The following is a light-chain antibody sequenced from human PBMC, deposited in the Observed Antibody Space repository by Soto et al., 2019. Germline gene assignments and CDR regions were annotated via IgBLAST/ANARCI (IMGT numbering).Light chain of an antibody. CDR3: QQYDKWPLT. Sequence: EIVMTQSPATLSVSPGERATLSCRASQSVSSNLAWYQQKPGQAPRPLIYGASTRATGIPARFSGSGSGTDYTLTISSLQSEDFVVYYCQQYDKWPLTFGGGTKVEIK. CDR1: QSVSSN. J-gene: IGKJ4*01. CDR2: GAS. V-gene: IGKV3-15*01.